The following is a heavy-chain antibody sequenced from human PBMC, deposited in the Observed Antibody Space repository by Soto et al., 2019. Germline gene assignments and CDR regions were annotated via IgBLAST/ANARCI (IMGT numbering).Heavy chain of an antibody. Sequence: QVQLQESGPGLVKPSQTLSLTCTVSGGSISSGGYYWSWIRQHPGKCLEWIGYISYSGSTYYNPSLKSRVTIAVDTSKNQFSLKLSSVTAADTAVYYCARWPQLEPRFDYWGQGTLVTVSS. D-gene: IGHD1-1*01. J-gene: IGHJ4*02. CDR1: GGSISSGGYY. CDR3: ARWPQLEPRFDY. V-gene: IGHV4-31*03. CDR2: ISYSGST.